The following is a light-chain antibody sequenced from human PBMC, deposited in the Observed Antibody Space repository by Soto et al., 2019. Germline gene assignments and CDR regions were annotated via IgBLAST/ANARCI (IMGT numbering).Light chain of an antibody. CDR3: QQRAKWPST. V-gene: IGKV3-11*01. Sequence: EIVLTQFPDTLSLSPGERATLSCRASQSVDRYVAWYQQKLGQAPRLLIYDAYTRATGVAARFTGSGSATDFSLTITSLEPEDFAVYYCQQRAKWPSTFGPGTKVDIK. CDR2: DAY. J-gene: IGKJ2*02. CDR1: QSVDRY.